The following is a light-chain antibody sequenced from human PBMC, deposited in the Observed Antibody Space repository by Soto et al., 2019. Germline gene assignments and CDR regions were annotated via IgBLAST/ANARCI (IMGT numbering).Light chain of an antibody. J-gene: IGKJ5*01. CDR1: QSISNY. CDR2: AAS. CDR3: QEYNSYPVS. Sequence: DIQMTQSPSSLSASVGDRVTITCRASQSISNYLNWYQQKPGKAPKLLIYAASSLQSGVPSRFSGSGSGTEFTLTISSLQPGDVATYYCQEYNSYPVSFGQGTRLEIK. V-gene: IGKV1-39*01.